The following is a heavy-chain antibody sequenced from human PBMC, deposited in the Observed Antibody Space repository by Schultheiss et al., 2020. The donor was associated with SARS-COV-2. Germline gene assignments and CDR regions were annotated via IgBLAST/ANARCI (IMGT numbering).Heavy chain of an antibody. CDR1: GFTFDDYA. CDR2: ISGSGGST. V-gene: IGHV3-23*01. J-gene: IGHJ4*02. D-gene: IGHD2-21*02. CDR3: AKGRVSLVFTSGY. Sequence: GESLKISCAASGFTFDDYAMSWVRQAPGKGLEWVSAISGSGGSTYYADSVKGRFTISRDNSENTLYLQMNSLRAEDTAVYYCAKGRVSLVFTSGYWGQGTLVTVSS.